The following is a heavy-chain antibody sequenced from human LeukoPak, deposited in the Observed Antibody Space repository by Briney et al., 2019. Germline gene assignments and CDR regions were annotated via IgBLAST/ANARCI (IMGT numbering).Heavy chain of an antibody. CDR1: GFTFNSYD. CDR2: ISDSGGST. Sequence: PGGSLRLSCAASGFTFNSYDMSWVRQAPGRGLEWVSAISDSGGSTSYADSVKGRFTISRDNSKNTLYLQMNSLRAEDTAVYYCAERPTAYGAFDIWGQGTMVTVSS. V-gene: IGHV3-23*01. D-gene: IGHD3-16*01. CDR3: AERPTAYGAFDI. J-gene: IGHJ3*02.